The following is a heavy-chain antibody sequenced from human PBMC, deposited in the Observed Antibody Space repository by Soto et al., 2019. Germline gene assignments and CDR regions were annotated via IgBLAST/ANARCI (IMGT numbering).Heavy chain of an antibody. CDR1: GGTFDTYT. CDR3: ARGLGSGWQRIDY. CDR2: IIPILGIA. Sequence: QVQLEQSGAEVKKPGSSVKVSCKASGGTFDTYTINWVRQAPGQGLEWMGRIIPILGIANYAQKFQGRVTITADKSTTTAYMELSSLRSDDTAVYYCARGLGSGWQRIDYWGQGALVTVSS. V-gene: IGHV1-69*02. D-gene: IGHD6-19*01. J-gene: IGHJ4*02.